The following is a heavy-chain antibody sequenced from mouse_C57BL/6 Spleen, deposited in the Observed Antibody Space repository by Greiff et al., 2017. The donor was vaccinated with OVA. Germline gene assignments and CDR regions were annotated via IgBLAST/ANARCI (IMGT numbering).Heavy chain of an antibody. CDR1: GISITTGNYR. V-gene: IGHV3-5*01. Sequence: DVMLVESGPGLVKPSQTVFLTCTVTGISITTGNYRWSWIRQFPGNKLEWIGYIYYSGTITYNPSLTSRTTITRDTPKNQFFLEMNSLTAEDTATYYCARDPRGYPWYFDVWGTGTTVTVSS. J-gene: IGHJ1*03. CDR3: ARDPRGYPWYFDV. CDR2: IYYSGTI. D-gene: IGHD2-2*01.